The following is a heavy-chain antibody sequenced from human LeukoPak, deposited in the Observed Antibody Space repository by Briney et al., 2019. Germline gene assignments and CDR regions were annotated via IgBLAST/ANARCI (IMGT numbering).Heavy chain of an antibody. V-gene: IGHV4-39*01. D-gene: IGHD3-10*01. J-gene: IGHJ4*02. Sequence: PSETLSLTCTVSGGAVSSTTYYWSWIRQPPGKGLEWIASINYSGSTYYNPSLKSRVTISVDTSENQFSLKLSSVTAADTAVYYCARYVVYGSGKYYFDYWGQGTLVTVSS. CDR2: INYSGST. CDR3: ARYVVYGSGKYYFDY. CDR1: GGAVSSTTYY.